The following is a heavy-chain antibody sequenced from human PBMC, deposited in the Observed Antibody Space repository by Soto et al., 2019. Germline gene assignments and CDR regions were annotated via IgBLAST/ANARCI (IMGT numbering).Heavy chain of an antibody. D-gene: IGHD6-6*01. CDR2: IKSKTDGGTT. Sequence: GSLRLSCAASGFTFSNAWMSWVRQAPGKGLEWVGRIKSKTDGGTTDYAAPVKGRFTISRDDSKNTLYMQMNSLKTEDTAVYYCTTPTGSSIAARVRDYWGQGTLVTVSS. CDR3: TTPTGSSIAARVRDY. J-gene: IGHJ4*02. V-gene: IGHV3-15*01. CDR1: GFTFSNAW.